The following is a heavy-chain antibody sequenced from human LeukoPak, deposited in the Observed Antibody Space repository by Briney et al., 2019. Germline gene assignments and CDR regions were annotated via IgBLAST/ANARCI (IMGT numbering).Heavy chain of an antibody. CDR2: INHSGST. D-gene: IGHD1-1*01. CDR1: GGSFSGYY. V-gene: IGHV4-34*01. Sequence: SETLSLTCAVYGGSFSGYYWNWIRQPPGKGLEWIGEINHSGSTNYNPSLKSRVTISVDTSKNQFSLRLSSVTAADTAVYYCAICTIGTQFFGYFFDYWGQGTLVTVSS. CDR3: AICTIGTQFFGYFFDY. J-gene: IGHJ4*02.